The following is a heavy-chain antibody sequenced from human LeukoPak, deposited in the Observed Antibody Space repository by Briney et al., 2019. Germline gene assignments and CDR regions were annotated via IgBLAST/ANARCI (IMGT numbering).Heavy chain of an antibody. D-gene: IGHD3-9*01. CDR3: AKWGDYDVLTGYYVSDY. Sequence: PGGSLRLSCAASGFTFSNYAMSWVRQARGEGLEWASAITGSGSGIYYADSMKSRFTISRDNSKNTLYLQINSLRAENTAVYYCAKWGDYDVLTGYYVSDYWGQGTLVTVSS. J-gene: IGHJ4*02. V-gene: IGHV3-23*01. CDR1: GFTFSNYA. CDR2: ITGSGSGI.